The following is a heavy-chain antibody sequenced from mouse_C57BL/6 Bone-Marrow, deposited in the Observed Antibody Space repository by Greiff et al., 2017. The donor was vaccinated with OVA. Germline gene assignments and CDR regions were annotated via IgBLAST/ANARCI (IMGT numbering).Heavy chain of an antibody. CDR1: GFTFSNYW. Sequence: EVKVEESGGGLVQPGGSMKLSCVASGFTFSNYWMNWVRQSPEKGLEWVAQIRLKSDNYATHYAESVKGRFTISSDDSKSSVYLQMINLKAEYTGIYYCTVYDGYYPFYYAMDDWGQGTSVTVSS. CDR3: TVYDGYYPFYYAMDD. J-gene: IGHJ4*01. V-gene: IGHV6-3*01. D-gene: IGHD2-3*01. CDR2: IRLKSDNYAT.